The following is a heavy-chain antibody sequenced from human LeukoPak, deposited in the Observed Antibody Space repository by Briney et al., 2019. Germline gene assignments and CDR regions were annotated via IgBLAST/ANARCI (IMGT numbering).Heavy chain of an antibody. Sequence: ASVKVSCKASGYTFTSYGISWVRQAPGQGLEWMGWISAYNGNTNYAQKLQGRVTMTTDTSTSTAYMELRSLRSDDTAAYYCARDTGLLHIVVVMNAFDIWGQGTMVTVSS. V-gene: IGHV1-18*01. CDR3: ARDTGLLHIVVVMNAFDI. J-gene: IGHJ3*02. D-gene: IGHD2-21*01. CDR2: ISAYNGNT. CDR1: GYTFTSYG.